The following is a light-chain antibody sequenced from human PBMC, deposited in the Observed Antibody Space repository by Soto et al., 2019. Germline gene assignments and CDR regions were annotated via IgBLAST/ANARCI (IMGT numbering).Light chain of an antibody. CDR2: EVS. Sequence: HSALTQPASVSGSPGQSITISCTGTSSDIGAYNYVSWYQQHPGRAPKLMVYEVSDRPSGVSNRFSGSKSGNSASLTISGLQAEDEADYYCTSYTTSSTLSYVFGTGTKLTVL. CDR3: TSYTTSSTLSYV. J-gene: IGLJ1*01. V-gene: IGLV2-14*01. CDR1: SSDIGAYNY.